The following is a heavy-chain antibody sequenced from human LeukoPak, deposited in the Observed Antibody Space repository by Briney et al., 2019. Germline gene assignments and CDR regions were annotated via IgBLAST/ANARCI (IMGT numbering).Heavy chain of an antibody. D-gene: IGHD4-17*01. J-gene: IGHJ4*02. CDR2: ISSSSSYI. V-gene: IGHV3-21*01. CDR1: GFTFSSYS. Sequence: GGSLRLSCAASGFTFSSYSMNWVRQAPGKGLEWVSSISSSSSYIYYADSVKGRFTISRDNAKNSLYLQMNSLRAEDTAVYYCARDQDYGDYVTYDYWGQGTLVTVSS. CDR3: ARDQDYGDYVTYDY.